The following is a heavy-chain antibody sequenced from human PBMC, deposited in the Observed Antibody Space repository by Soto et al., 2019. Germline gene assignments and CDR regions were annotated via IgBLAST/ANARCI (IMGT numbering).Heavy chain of an antibody. J-gene: IGHJ3*02. D-gene: IGHD2-15*01. CDR3: AKERGYCSGGSCYPDAFDI. V-gene: IGHV3-23*01. CDR2: ISGSGGST. CDR1: GFTFSSYA. Sequence: EVQLLESGGGLVQPGGSLRLSCAASGFTFSSYAMSWVRQAPGKGLEWVSAISGSGGSTYYADSVKGRFTISRDNSKNRLYLQMNSLRAEDTAVYYCAKERGYCSGGSCYPDAFDIWGQGTMVTVSS.